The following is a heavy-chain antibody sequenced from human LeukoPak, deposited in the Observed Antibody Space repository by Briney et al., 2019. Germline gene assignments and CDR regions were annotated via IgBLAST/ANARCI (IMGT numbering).Heavy chain of an antibody. Sequence: GGSLRLSCAASGFTFSSYGMHWVRQAPGKGLEWVAVISYDGSNKYYADSVKGRFTISRDNSKNTLHLQMNSLRAEDTAVYYCAKDHDSTGLDYWGQGTLVTVSS. CDR2: ISYDGSNK. CDR3: AKDHDSTGLDY. CDR1: GFTFSSYG. V-gene: IGHV3-30*18. J-gene: IGHJ4*02. D-gene: IGHD3-22*01.